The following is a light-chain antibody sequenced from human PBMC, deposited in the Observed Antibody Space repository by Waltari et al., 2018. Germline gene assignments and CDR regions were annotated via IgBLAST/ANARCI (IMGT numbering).Light chain of an antibody. J-gene: IGLJ2*01. V-gene: IGLV1-40*01. CDR1: SSNIGAGYT. CDR3: QSYDELGARVV. CDR2: GNR. Sequence: QSVLTQPPSVSGAPGQRVTISCTGTSSNIGAGYTVDWYQQLSGTAPTLLLYGNRRRRWGGPDRLAGWESGTAASLAISGLQAEDEGDYYCQSYDELGARVVFGGGTRLTVL.